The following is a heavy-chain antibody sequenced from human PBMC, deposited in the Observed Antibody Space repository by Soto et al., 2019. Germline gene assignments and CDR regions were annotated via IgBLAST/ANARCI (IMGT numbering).Heavy chain of an antibody. D-gene: IGHD3-22*01. V-gene: IGHV1-46*01. CDR3: ATVSYYDSSGYYYYFDY. Sequence: ASVKVSCKASGYTFTSYYIHWVRQAPGQGLEWMGIVNPGGGHTTYAQKFQDRVAMTRDTSTSTLYMELSSLRSEDTAVYYCATVSYYDSSGYYYYFDYWGQGTLVTVSS. CDR1: GYTFTSYY. J-gene: IGHJ4*02. CDR2: VNPGGGHT.